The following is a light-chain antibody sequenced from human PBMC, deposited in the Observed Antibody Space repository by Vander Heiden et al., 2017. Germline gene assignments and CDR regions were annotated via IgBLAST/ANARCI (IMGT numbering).Light chain of an antibody. Sequence: DIQMTQSPSSLSASVGDRVTITCRASQSITNYLNWYQQKPGKAPKLLIYAASSLESRVPSRFSGSGSGTDFTLTISTLQPEDFATYYCQQSYTNPRKYTFGQGTKLEIK. CDR3: QQSYTNPRKYT. CDR2: AAS. V-gene: IGKV1-39*01. J-gene: IGKJ2*01. CDR1: QSITNY.